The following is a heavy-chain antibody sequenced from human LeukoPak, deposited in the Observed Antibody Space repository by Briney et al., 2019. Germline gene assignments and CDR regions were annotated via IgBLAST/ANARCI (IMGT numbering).Heavy chain of an antibody. CDR1: GYTFTSYA. J-gene: IGHJ6*03. CDR3: ARIVEMATMYYYMDV. V-gene: IGHV7-4-1*02. D-gene: IGHD5-24*01. CDR2: INTNTGNP. Sequence: GASVKVSCKASGYTFTSYAMNWVRQAPGQGLEWMGWINTNTGNPTYAQGFAGRFVFSLDTSVSTAYLQISSLKAEDTAVYYYARIVEMATMYYYMDVWGKGTTVTVSS.